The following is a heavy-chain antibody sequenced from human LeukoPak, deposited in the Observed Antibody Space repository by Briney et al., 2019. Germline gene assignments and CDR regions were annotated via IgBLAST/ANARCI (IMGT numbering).Heavy chain of an antibody. V-gene: IGHV4-38-2*02. D-gene: IGHD2-2*01. Sequence: KPSETLSLTCTVSGYSITSGYYWGWIRPPPGKGLEWIGSIYHSGSSYYNPSLKSRVTISLDTSKNQFSLKLTSVTAADTAVYYCAFGISCVSTNCYPAFDYWGQGTLVTVSS. CDR1: GYSITSGYY. J-gene: IGHJ4*02. CDR2: IYHSGSS. CDR3: AFGISCVSTNCYPAFDY.